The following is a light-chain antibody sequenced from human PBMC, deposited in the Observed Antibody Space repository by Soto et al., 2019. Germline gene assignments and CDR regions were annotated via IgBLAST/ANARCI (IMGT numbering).Light chain of an antibody. Sequence: QLVLTQPPSASGTPGQRVTISCSGGTSNIGTNFVYWYHQLPGTAPKLLIYRSNQRPSGVSDRFSGSKSVTSASLAISGLRSEDEGDYYCAAWDDRMSGRVFGGGTKVTVL. J-gene: IGLJ3*02. CDR1: TSNIGTNF. CDR2: RSN. CDR3: AAWDDRMSGRV. V-gene: IGLV1-47*01.